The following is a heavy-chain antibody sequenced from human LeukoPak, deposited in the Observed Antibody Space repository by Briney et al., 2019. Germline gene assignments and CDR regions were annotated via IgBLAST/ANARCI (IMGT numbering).Heavy chain of an antibody. V-gene: IGHV1-8*03. J-gene: IGHJ5*02. CDR2: MNPNSGNT. CDR1: GYPFYTYG. CDR3: ARAPVTMVRGVKHWFDP. Sequence: ASVKVSCKASGYPFYTYGISWVRQATGQGLEWMGWMNPNSGNTGYAQKFQGRVTITRNTSISTAYMELSSLRSEDTAVYYCARAPVTMVRGVKHWFDPWGQGTLVTVSS. D-gene: IGHD3-10*01.